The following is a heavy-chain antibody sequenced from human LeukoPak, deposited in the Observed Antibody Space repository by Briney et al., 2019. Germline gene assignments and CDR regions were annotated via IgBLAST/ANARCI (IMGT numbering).Heavy chain of an antibody. D-gene: IGHD3-10*01. CDR3: AKSSTRDAPLGYFDY. Sequence: PGGSLRLSCAASGLTFSNYAMNWVRQAPGEGLEWVAVISGRGDSTYFPDSVKGRLTISRDDSKNMVFLQMNSLRVEDTAIYYCAKSSTRDAPLGYFDYWGQGALVTVSS. CDR1: GLTFSNYA. CDR2: ISGRGDST. J-gene: IGHJ4*02. V-gene: IGHV3-23*01.